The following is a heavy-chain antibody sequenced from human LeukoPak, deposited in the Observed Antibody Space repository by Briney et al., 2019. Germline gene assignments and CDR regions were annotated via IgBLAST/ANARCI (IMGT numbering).Heavy chain of an antibody. CDR3: ASPGPKNIVVVVAAQAYGMDV. CDR2: IIPIFGTA. Sequence: SVKVSCKASGGTFSSYAICWVRQAPGQGLEWMGGIIPIFGTANYAQKFQGRVTITAYESTSTAYMELSSLRSEDTAVYYCASPGPKNIVVVVAAQAYGMDVWGQGTTVTVSS. D-gene: IGHD2-15*01. J-gene: IGHJ6*02. V-gene: IGHV1-69*13. CDR1: GGTFSSYA.